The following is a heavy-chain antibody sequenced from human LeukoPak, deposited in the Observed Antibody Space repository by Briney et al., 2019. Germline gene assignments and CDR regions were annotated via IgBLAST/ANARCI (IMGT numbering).Heavy chain of an antibody. D-gene: IGHD4-17*01. V-gene: IGHV3-23*01. CDR1: GFTFSSYA. CDR2: ISGSGGST. CDR3: AKEGHDYGYYYYGMDV. J-gene: IGHJ6*02. Sequence: GGSLRLSCAASGFTFSSYAMSWVRQAPGKGLEWVSAISGSGGSTYYADSVKGRFTISRDNSKNTLYLQMNSLRAEDTAVYYCAKEGHDYGYYYYGMDVWGQGTTVTVSS.